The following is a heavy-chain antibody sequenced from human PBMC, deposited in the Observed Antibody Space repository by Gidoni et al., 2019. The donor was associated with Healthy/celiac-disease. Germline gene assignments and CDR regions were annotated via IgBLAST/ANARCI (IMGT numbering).Heavy chain of an antibody. Sequence: QVQLVESGGGVVQPGRSLRLSCAASGFTFSSYGMHWVRQAPGKGLEWVAVISYDGSNKYYADSVKGRFTISRDNSKNTLYLQMNSLRAEDTAVYYCAKDRGDGYILTEGADYWGQGTLVTVSS. CDR2: ISYDGSNK. D-gene: IGHD3-10*01. CDR1: GFTFSSYG. V-gene: IGHV3-30*18. J-gene: IGHJ4*02. CDR3: AKDRGDGYILTEGADY.